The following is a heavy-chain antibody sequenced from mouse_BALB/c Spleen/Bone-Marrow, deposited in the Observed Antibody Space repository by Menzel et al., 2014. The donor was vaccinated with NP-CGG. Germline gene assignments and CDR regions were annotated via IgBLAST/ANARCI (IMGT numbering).Heavy chain of an antibody. Sequence: QVQLKESGAELVKPGASVKMSCKASGYTFTSYNMHWVKQTPGQGLEWIGAIYPGNGDTSYNQKFKGKTTLTADKSSSTAYMQLSSLTSEDSAVYYCARSGSSGYYAMDYWGQGTSVTVSP. CDR1: GYTFTSYN. D-gene: IGHD3-1*01. CDR3: ARSGSSGYYAMDY. CDR2: IYPGNGDT. J-gene: IGHJ4*01. V-gene: IGHV1-12*01.